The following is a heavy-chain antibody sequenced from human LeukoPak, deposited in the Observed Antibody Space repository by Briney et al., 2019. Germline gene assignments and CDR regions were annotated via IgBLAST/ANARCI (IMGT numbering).Heavy chain of an antibody. D-gene: IGHD3-10*02. CDR1: GFTFSIYA. Sequence: GGSLTLACAASGFTFSIYAVSWVRQAPGKWLEWDAAISGSGGSTYYADSVKGRFTISRDNSKNTLYLQMNSLRAEDTAVYYCAKDSDMFGTQYYYYGMDVWGQGTTVTVSS. CDR3: AKDSDMFGTQYYYYGMDV. CDR2: ISGSGGST. J-gene: IGHJ6*02. V-gene: IGHV3-23*01.